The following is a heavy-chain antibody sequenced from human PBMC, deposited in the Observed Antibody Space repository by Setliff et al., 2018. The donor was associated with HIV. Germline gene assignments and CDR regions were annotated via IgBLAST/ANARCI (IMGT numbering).Heavy chain of an antibody. V-gene: IGHV4-34*01. D-gene: IGHD1-7*01. CDR1: GGSFSDYY. Sequence: SETLSLTCVVYGGSFSDYYWSWIRQPPGKGLEWIGEINHSGNTTYNPSLKSRVTMSVDTTKNQFSLKLNTVTAADTVTYYCLLDVPLILRTSPPLWGQGTPVTVSS. CDR3: LLDVPLILRTSPPL. CDR2: INHSGNT. J-gene: IGHJ4*02.